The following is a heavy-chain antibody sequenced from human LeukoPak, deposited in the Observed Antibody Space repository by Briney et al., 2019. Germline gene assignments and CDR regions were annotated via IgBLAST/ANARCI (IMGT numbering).Heavy chain of an antibody. CDR1: GGSFSGYY. Sequence: SETLSLTCAVYGGSFSGYYWSWFRQPPGKGLEWIGEINHSGSTNYNPSLKSRVTISVDTSKNQFSLKLSSVTAADTAVYYCARARRGYGMDVWGKGTTVTVSS. D-gene: IGHD1-14*01. J-gene: IGHJ6*04. CDR3: ARARRGYGMDV. V-gene: IGHV4-34*01. CDR2: INHSGST.